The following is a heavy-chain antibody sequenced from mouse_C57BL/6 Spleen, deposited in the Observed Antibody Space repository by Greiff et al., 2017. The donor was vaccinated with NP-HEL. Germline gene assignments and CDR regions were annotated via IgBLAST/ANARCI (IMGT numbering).Heavy chain of an antibody. CDR1: GYTFTSYW. J-gene: IGHJ3*01. CDR3: ARSGYYSFAY. CDR2: IHPNSGST. Sequence: VQLQQSGAELVKPGASVKLSCKASGYTFTSYWMHWVKQRPGQGLEWIGMIHPNSGSTNYNEKFKSKATLTVDKSSSTAYMQLSSLTSEDSAVYYCARSGYYSFAYWGQGTLVTVSA. V-gene: IGHV1-64*01. D-gene: IGHD2-3*01.